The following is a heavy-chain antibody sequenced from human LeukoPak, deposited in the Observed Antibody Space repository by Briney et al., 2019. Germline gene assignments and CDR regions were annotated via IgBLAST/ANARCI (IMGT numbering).Heavy chain of an antibody. CDR1: GFTTSDSW. V-gene: IGHV3-7*01. CDR3: ATYTHWVAGDV. CDR2: MNQDGSAK. J-gene: IGHJ6*02. D-gene: IGHD3-16*01. Sequence: GGSLRLSCAASGFTTSDSWMSWVRQAPGKGQEWVANMNQDGSAKGYVDSVKGRFTISRDNARNSLYLQMSSLRPEDTAVYYCATYTHWVAGDVWGQGTTVTVSS.